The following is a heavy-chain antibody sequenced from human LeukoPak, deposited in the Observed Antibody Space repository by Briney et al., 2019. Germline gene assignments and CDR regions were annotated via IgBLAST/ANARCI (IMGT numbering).Heavy chain of an antibody. CDR2: ISGNGLSA. V-gene: IGHV3-23*01. Sequence: GGSLRLSCAASGFTFSSYAMSWVRQAPGKGLEWVSAISGNGLSAYYADPVKGRFSISRDNPKSSLFLHMSSMTVEDTAVYYCSGAGYGSVVWGQGTLVTVSS. CDR3: SGAGYGSVV. J-gene: IGHJ4*02. CDR1: GFTFSSYA. D-gene: IGHD5-12*01.